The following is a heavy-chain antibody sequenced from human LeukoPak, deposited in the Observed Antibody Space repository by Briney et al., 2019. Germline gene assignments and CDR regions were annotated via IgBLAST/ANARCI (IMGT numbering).Heavy chain of an antibody. J-gene: IGHJ4*02. Sequence: SVKVSCKASGGTFSSYAISWVRQAPGQGLEWMGGIIPIFGTANYAQKFQGRVTITTDESTSTAYMELSSLRSEDTAVYYCAVNLYGGISEGGYWGQGTLVTVSS. D-gene: IGHD4-23*01. CDR1: GGTFSSYA. CDR2: IIPIFGTA. V-gene: IGHV1-69*05. CDR3: AVNLYGGISEGGY.